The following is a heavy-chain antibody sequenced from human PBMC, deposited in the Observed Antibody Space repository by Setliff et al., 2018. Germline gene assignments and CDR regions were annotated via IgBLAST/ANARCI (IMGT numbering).Heavy chain of an antibody. J-gene: IGHJ4*02. CDR1: GYTFTTSW. D-gene: IGHD3-22*01. CDR3: ARIGIKSGYYFDY. Sequence: GESLKISCKASGYTFTTSWIAWVRQKPGKGLEWMGIIYPGDSDTRYSPSFQGQVTISADKSISTAYLQWSSLKASDTAIYYCARIGIKSGYYFDYWGQGTLVTVSS. V-gene: IGHV5-51*01. CDR2: IYPGDSDT.